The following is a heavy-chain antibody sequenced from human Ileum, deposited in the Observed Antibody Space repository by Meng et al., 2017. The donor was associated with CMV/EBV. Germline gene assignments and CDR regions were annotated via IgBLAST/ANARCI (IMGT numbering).Heavy chain of an antibody. CDR1: VSVITSGHYD. V-gene: IGHV4-30-4*08. D-gene: IGHD3-10*01. J-gene: IGHJ4*02. CDR3: ARERRYYGSGSYYTAH. CDR2: IYYSGST. Sequence: PELAQPPQTLSLTFAVPVSVITSGHYDWGWNRQPPGKGLDWIGYIYYSGSTYYNPSLKSRVTISVDTSKNQFSLKLSSVTAADTAMYYCARERRYYGSGSYYTAHWGQGTLVTVSS.